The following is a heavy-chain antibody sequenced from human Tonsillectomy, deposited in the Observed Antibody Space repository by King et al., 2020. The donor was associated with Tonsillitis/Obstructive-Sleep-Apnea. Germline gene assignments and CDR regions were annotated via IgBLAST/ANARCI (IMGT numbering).Heavy chain of an antibody. CDR1: GGSFSGYY. J-gene: IGHJ1*01. Sequence: VQLQQWGAGLLKPSETLSLTCAVYGGSFSGYYWSWFRQPPGKGLEWIGEINHSGSTNYNPSLKSRVSISVDTSKNQFSLKLSSVTAADTAVYYCAGEVVITTGEYFQHWGQGTLVTVSS. V-gene: IGHV4-34*01. D-gene: IGHD3-22*01. CDR2: INHSGST. CDR3: AGEVVITTGEYFQH.